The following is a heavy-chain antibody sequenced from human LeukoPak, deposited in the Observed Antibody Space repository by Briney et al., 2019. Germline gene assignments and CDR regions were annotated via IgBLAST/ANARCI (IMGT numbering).Heavy chain of an antibody. Sequence: SDTLSLTCTVSGGSISSYYWSWIRQPPGKGLEWIGYIYYSGSTNYNPSLKSRVTISVDTSKNQFSLKLSSVTAADTAVYYCARGELGIVDYWGQGTLVTVSS. CDR3: ARGELGIVDY. J-gene: IGHJ4*02. CDR1: GGSISSYY. D-gene: IGHD7-27*01. CDR2: IYYSGST. V-gene: IGHV4-59*07.